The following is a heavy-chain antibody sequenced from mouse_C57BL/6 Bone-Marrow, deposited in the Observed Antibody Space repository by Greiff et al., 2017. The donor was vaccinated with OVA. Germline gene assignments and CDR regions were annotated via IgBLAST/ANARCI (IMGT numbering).Heavy chain of an antibody. J-gene: IGHJ1*03. D-gene: IGHD1-2*01. CDR1: GYAFSSYW. Sequence: VQLQQSGAELVKPGASVKISCKASGYAFSSYWMNWVKQRPGKGLEWIGQIYPGDGDTNYNGKFKGKATLTADKSSSTAYMQLRSLTSEDSAVYFCARRGTTAPHWYFDVWGTGTTVTVSS. CDR2: IYPGDGDT. V-gene: IGHV1-80*01. CDR3: ARRGTTAPHWYFDV.